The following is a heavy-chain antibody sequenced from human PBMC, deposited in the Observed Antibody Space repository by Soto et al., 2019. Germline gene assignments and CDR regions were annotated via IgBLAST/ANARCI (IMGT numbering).Heavy chain of an antibody. D-gene: IGHD3-10*01. CDR3: AKDRGPNYYGSGSYFH. Sequence: GGSLRLSCAASGFTFDDYAMHWVRQAPGKGLEWVSGISWNSGSIGYADSVKGRFTISRDNAKNSLYLQMNSLRAEDTALYYCAKDRGPNYYGSGSYFHWGQGTLVTVSS. J-gene: IGHJ4*02. CDR2: ISWNSGSI. CDR1: GFTFDDYA. V-gene: IGHV3-9*01.